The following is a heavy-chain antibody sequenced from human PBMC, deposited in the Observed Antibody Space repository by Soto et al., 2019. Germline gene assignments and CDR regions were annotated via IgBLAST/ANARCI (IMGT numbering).Heavy chain of an antibody. CDR2: IVVGSGNT. D-gene: IGHD2-15*01. Sequence: SVKVSCKASGFTFTSSAVQWVRQARGQRLEWIGWIVVGSGNTNYAQKFQERVTITRDMSTSTAYMELSSLRSDDTAVYYCARDRMGGFLPPQSRMDVWGQGTTVTVSS. V-gene: IGHV1-58*01. CDR3: ARDRMGGFLPPQSRMDV. CDR1: GFTFTSSA. J-gene: IGHJ6*02.